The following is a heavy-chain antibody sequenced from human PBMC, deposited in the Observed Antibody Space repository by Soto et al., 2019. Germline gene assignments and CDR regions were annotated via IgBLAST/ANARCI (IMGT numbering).Heavy chain of an antibody. CDR3: ARDPRIVGATTRGFDY. D-gene: IGHD1-26*01. CDR2: ISAYNGNT. Sequence: QVQLVQSGAEVKKPGASVKVSCKASGYTFTSYGISWVRQAPGQGLEGMGWISAYNGNTNYARKLQGRVTMTTDTSTSTAYMALRSLRSDDTAVYYCARDPRIVGATTRGFDYWGQGTLVTVSS. CDR1: GYTFTSYG. J-gene: IGHJ4*02. V-gene: IGHV1-18*01.